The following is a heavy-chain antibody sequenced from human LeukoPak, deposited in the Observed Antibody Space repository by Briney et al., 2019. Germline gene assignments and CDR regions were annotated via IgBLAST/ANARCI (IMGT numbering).Heavy chain of an antibody. D-gene: IGHD4-17*01. CDR3: ARDLPVDY. J-gene: IGHJ4*02. Sequence: GGSLRLSCAASGFTFSSYSMNWVRQAPGKGLEWVSYVSSSSSTIYYADSVKGRFTISRDNAKNSLYLQMNSLRAEDTAVYYCARDLPVDYWGQGTLVTVSS. V-gene: IGHV3-48*01. CDR1: GFTFSSYS. CDR2: VSSSSSTI.